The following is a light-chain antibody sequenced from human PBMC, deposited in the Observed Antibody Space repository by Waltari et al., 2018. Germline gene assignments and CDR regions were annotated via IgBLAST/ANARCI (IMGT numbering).Light chain of an antibody. V-gene: IGKV1-39*01. CDR1: QRISSY. J-gene: IGKJ2*01. CDR2: GAS. Sequence: DIQMTQSPSSLSVSVGDRVTSTCRASQRISSYLNWYQQIPGQAPKLLIYGASSLQSGVPSRFSGSGSGTHFALTISSLQSADFATYYCQQTYSTPHTFGQGTTLEIK. CDR3: QQTYSTPHT.